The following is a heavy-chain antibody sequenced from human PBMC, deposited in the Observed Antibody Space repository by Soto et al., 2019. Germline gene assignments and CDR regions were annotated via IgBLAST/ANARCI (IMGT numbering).Heavy chain of an antibody. CDR1: GGSISSGGYY. D-gene: IGHD3-22*01. Sequence: QVQLQESGPGLVKPSQTLSLTCTVSGGSISSGGYYWSWIRQHPGKGLEWIGYIYYSGSTYYNPSRKSRVTISVKTSKNQFSLKLSSVTAADTAVYYCARHNYDSSGTAVDVWGQGTTVTVSS. CDR3: ARHNYDSSGTAVDV. CDR2: IYYSGST. J-gene: IGHJ6*02. V-gene: IGHV4-31*03.